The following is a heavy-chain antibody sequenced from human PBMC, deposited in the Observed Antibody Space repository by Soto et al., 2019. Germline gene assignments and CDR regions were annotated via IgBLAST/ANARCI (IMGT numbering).Heavy chain of an antibody. D-gene: IGHD1-1*01. CDR1: GYTFTSYD. J-gene: IGHJ6*02. Sequence: QVQLVRSGAELKKPGASVKVSCKASGYTFTSYDINWVRQATGQGLEWMGWMNPNSGNTGYAQKFRGRVTMTRNTAISTAYMELSSLRSEDTAVSYCARERTGTTSMDVWGQGTTVTVSS. V-gene: IGHV1-8*01. CDR3: ARERTGTTSMDV. CDR2: MNPNSGNT.